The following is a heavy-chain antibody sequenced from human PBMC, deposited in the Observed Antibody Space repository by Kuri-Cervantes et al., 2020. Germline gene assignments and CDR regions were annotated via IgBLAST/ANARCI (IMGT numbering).Heavy chain of an antibody. Sequence: ASVKVSCKASGYTFTGYYMHWVRQAPGQGLEWMGWIIPNSGGTNYAQKFQGRVTMTRDTSISTAYMELSRLRSDDTAVYYCARGQVGAGGFDYWGQGTLVTVSS. D-gene: IGHD1-26*01. CDR3: ARGQVGAGGFDY. J-gene: IGHJ4*02. V-gene: IGHV1-2*02. CDR2: IIPNSGGT. CDR1: GYTFTGYY.